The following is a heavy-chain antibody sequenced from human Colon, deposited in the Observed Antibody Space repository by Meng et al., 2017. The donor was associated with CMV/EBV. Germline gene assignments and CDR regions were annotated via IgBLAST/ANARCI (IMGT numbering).Heavy chain of an antibody. V-gene: IGHV6-1*01. J-gene: IGHJ4*02. CDR2: TYYRSRWLD. Sequence: LRLSCAISGDSVSTTTAGWNWLRQSPSRGLEWLGRTYYRSRWLDDYAPSVRGRITIDADTSNNRFSLRLTSVTPEDTAVYYCARRHTSGWYYFDYWGQGTLVTVSS. CDR1: GDSVSTTTAG. D-gene: IGHD6-19*01. CDR3: ARRHTSGWYYFDY.